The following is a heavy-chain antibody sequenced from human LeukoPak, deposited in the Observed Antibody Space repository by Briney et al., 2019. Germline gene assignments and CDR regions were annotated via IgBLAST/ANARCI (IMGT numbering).Heavy chain of an antibody. CDR2: INYSGST. V-gene: IGHV4-59*08. Sequence: PSETLSLTCTVSGGSISSYYWNWIRQPPGKGLEWIGYINYSGSTNYNPYLKSRATVSVDTSKNQFSLKLTSVTAADTAVYHCATLGFDSSGYAVFDYWGQGTLVTVSS. D-gene: IGHD3-22*01. CDR3: ATLGFDSSGYAVFDY. CDR1: GGSISSYY. J-gene: IGHJ4*02.